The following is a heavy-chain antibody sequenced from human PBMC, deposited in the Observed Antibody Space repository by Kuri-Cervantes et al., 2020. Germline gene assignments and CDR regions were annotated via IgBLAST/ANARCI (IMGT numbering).Heavy chain of an antibody. J-gene: IGHJ6*02. CDR2: ISSNGGST. CDR1: GFTFSSYA. D-gene: IGHD5-18*01. Sequence: GESLKISCAASGFTFSSYAMHWVRQAPGKGLEYVSAISSNGGSTYYANSVKGRFTISRDNSKNTLYLQMGSLRAEDMAVYYCARLKVHTAMEQTYYYYGMDVWGQGTTVTVSS. V-gene: IGHV3-64*01. CDR3: ARLKVHTAMEQTYYYYGMDV.